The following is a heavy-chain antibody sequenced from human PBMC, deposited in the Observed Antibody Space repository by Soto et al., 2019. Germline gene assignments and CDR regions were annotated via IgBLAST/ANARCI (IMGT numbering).Heavy chain of an antibody. D-gene: IGHD6-19*01. CDR2: ISGSGHAT. CDR3: AKDRSTAWSMGYFDN. J-gene: IGHJ4*02. V-gene: IGHV3-23*01. Sequence: PGGSLRLSCAASGFTFTSYAMTWVRQAPGKGLEWVSAISGSGHATYYADSVKGRFTISRDNSKNTLYLEMNSLRVEDTALYYCAKDRSTAWSMGYFDNWGQGTLVTVSS. CDR1: GFTFTSYA.